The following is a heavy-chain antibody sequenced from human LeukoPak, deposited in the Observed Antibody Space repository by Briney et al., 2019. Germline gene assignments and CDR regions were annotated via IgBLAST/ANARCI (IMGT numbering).Heavy chain of an antibody. Sequence: ASVKVSCKVSGYTFTDYYMHWVRQAPGKGLEWMGLVDPEDGETIYAEKFQGRVTITADTSTDTAYMELSSLRSEDTAVYYCASLTTVTPYYFDYWGQGTLVTVSS. CDR2: VDPEDGET. D-gene: IGHD4-17*01. CDR3: ASLTTVTPYYFDY. J-gene: IGHJ4*02. V-gene: IGHV1-69-2*01. CDR1: GYTFTDYY.